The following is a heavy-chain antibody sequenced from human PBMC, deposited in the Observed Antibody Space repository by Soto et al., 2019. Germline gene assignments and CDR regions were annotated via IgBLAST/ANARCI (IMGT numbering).Heavy chain of an antibody. Sequence: SETLSLTCAVYGGSFSGYYWSWIRQPPGKGLEWIGEINHSGSTNYNPSLKSRVTISVDTSKNQFSLKLSSVTAADTAVYYCARVEGILTGYYRRHYGMDVWGQGTTVTVSS. CDR3: ARVEGILTGYYRRHYGMDV. J-gene: IGHJ6*02. V-gene: IGHV4-34*01. D-gene: IGHD3-9*01. CDR2: INHSGST. CDR1: GGSFSGYY.